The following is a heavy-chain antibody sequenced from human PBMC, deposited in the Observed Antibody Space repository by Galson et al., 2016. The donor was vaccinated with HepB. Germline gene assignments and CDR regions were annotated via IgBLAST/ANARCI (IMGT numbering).Heavy chain of an antibody. V-gene: IGHV1-3*01. Sequence: SVKVSCKASGGTFSNFAISWLRQAPGQRLEWMGWINAGTGNTKYSQKFQGRVTITRDTSASTACMELSSLRSEDTAVYYCARLGRYCSGGSCYSIFDYWGQGTLVTVSS. CDR3: ARLGRYCSGGSCYSIFDY. J-gene: IGHJ4*02. D-gene: IGHD2-15*01. CDR1: GGTFSNFA. CDR2: INAGTGNT.